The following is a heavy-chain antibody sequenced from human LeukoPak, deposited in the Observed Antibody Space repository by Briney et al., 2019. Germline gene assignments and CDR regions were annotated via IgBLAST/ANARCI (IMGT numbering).Heavy chain of an antibody. Sequence: GGSLRLSCAASGFTFSSYAMSWVRQAPGKGLEWVSGTSGSGGSTYYADSVKGRFTISRDNSRNTLYLQMNSLRADDTAVYYCAKGGSGYSGYYMYDYWGQGSLVTVSS. J-gene: IGHJ4*02. V-gene: IGHV3-23*01. CDR3: AKGGSGYSGYYMYDY. CDR2: TSGSGGST. CDR1: GFTFSSYA. D-gene: IGHD5-12*01.